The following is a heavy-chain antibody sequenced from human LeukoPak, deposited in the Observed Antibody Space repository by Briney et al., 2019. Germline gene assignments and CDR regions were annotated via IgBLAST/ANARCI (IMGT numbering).Heavy chain of an antibody. V-gene: IGHV4-39*07. J-gene: IGHJ3*02. CDR2: IYYSGST. CDR3: ARGEGGATESGTFDI. Sequence: SETLSLTCTVSGDSISSNNHYWGWIRQPPGKGLEWIGSIYYSGSTYYNPSLKSRVTISVDTSKKQFSLKLSSVTAADTAVYYCARGEGGATESGTFDIWGQGTMVTVSS. D-gene: IGHD1-26*01. CDR1: GDSISSNNHY.